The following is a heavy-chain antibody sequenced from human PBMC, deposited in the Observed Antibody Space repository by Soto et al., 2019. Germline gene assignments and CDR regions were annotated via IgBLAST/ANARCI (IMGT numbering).Heavy chain of an antibody. CDR1: GGSISSGDYY. V-gene: IGHV4-30-4*01. J-gene: IGHJ2*01. CDR2: IYYSGST. CDR3: ARELSYSSGWTFWYFAL. Sequence: QVQLQESGPGLVKPSQTLSLTCTVSGGSISSGDYYWSWIRQPPGKGLEWIGYIYYSGSTYYNPSLKSRVTISVDTSKNQFSLKLSSVTAADTAVYYCARELSYSSGWTFWYFALWGRGTLVTVSS. D-gene: IGHD6-19*01.